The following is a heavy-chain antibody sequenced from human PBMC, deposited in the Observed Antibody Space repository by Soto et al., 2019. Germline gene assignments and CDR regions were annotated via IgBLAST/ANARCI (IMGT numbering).Heavy chain of an antibody. J-gene: IGHJ4*02. CDR2: IYYSGST. Sequence: SETLSLTCTVSGGSISSGDYYWSWIRQPPGKGLEWIGYIYYSGSTYYNPSLKSRVTISVDTSKNQFSLKLSSVTAADTAVYYCARVLYDSSGSFDYWGQGTLVTVSS. V-gene: IGHV4-30-4*01. D-gene: IGHD3-22*01. CDR3: ARVLYDSSGSFDY. CDR1: GGSISSGDYY.